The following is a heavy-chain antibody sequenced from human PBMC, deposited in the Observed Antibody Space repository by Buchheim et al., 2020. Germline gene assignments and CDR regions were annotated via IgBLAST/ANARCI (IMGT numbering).Heavy chain of an antibody. V-gene: IGHV4-39*07. D-gene: IGHD3-16*01. CDR2: INYSGRA. Sequence: HLHLQESGPGLVKPSETLSLTCSVSGDSIRSSAYFWGWIRQSPGRALEWIASINYSGRAFSNPSLESRVPMSLDTSNNQFSLKLQSVTAADTAGDYCAREGWGAKYEDDDWGPGNL. J-gene: IGHJ4*02. CDR1: GDSIRSSAYF. CDR3: AREGWGAKYEDDD.